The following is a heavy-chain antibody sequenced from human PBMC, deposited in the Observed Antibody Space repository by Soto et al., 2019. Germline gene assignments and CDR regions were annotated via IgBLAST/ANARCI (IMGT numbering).Heavy chain of an antibody. J-gene: IGHJ6*02. D-gene: IGHD2-2*01. Sequence: ASVKVSCKASGGTFSSYAISWVRQAPGQGLEWMGGIIPIFGTANYAQKFQGRVTTTADESTSTAYMELSSLRSEDTAVYYCAVVPAANYYYYGMDVWGQGTTVTVSS. CDR3: AVVPAANYYYYGMDV. V-gene: IGHV1-69*13. CDR2: IIPIFGTA. CDR1: GGTFSSYA.